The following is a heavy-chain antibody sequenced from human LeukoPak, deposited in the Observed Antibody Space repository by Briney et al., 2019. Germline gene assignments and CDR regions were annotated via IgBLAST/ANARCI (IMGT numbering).Heavy chain of an antibody. CDR2: INPEETNT. CDR1: GFTFSRYW. Sequence: PGGSLRLSCAASGFTFSRYWMHWVRQAPGKGLVWVSRINPEETNTNYADSVEGRFTISRENAKTTLHLHINSLRVEDTAVYYCARGGLEPTDYWGQGTLVTVSS. D-gene: IGHD1-1*01. V-gene: IGHV3-74*01. J-gene: IGHJ4*02. CDR3: ARGGLEPTDY.